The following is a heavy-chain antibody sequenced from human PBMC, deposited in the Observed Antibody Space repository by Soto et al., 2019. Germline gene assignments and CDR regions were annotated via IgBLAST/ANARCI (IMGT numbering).Heavy chain of an antibody. D-gene: IGHD1-1*01. Sequence: ASVKVSCKASGYTFTSYYMHWVRQAPGQGLEWMGIINPSGGSTSYAQKFQGRVTMTRDTSTSTVYMELSSLRAEDTGVYYCVRDDANDDNGLDYWGQGILVTVSS. CDR2: INPSGGST. J-gene: IGHJ4*02. V-gene: IGHV1-46*01. CDR3: VRDDANDDNGLDY. CDR1: GYTFTSYY.